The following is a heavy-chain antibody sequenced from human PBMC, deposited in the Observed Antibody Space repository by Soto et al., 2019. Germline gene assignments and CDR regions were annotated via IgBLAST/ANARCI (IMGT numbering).Heavy chain of an antibody. CDR2: IYHSGST. D-gene: IGHD3-22*01. Sequence: PSETLSLTCAVSGYSISSGYYWGWIRQPPGKGLEWIGSIYHSGSTYYNPSLKSRVTISVDTSKNQFSLKLSSVTAADTAVYYRARFDSSGYLYYWGHGTLVTVSS. CDR3: ARFDSSGYLYY. CDR1: GYSISSGYY. J-gene: IGHJ4*01. V-gene: IGHV4-38-2*01.